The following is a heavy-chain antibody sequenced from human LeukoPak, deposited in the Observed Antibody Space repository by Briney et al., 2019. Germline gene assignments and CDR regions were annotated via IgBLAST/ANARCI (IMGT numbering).Heavy chain of an antibody. D-gene: IGHD3-10*01. CDR1: GGSISSGSYY. CDR2: IYHSGST. J-gene: IGHJ5*02. CDR3: ASRITMVRGVISPPFDP. Sequence: PSQTLSLTCTVSGGSISSGSYYWSWVRQPPGKGLEWIGEIYHSGSTNYNPSLKSRVTISVDKSKNQFSLKLSSVTAADTAVYYCASRITMVRGVISPPFDPWGQGTLVTVSS. V-gene: IGHV4-39*07.